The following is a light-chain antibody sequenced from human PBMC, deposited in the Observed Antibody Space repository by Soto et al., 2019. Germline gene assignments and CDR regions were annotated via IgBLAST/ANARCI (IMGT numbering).Light chain of an antibody. CDR3: QQYDSSPRT. Sequence: EIVLTQSPGTLSLSPGERATLSCRASQSVSSSSLAWYQQKPGRAPRLLIYGASSRATGIPDRFSGSGSGTDFTLTISRLEPEDFEVYYCQQYDSSPRTFGQGTKVDIK. CDR2: GAS. CDR1: QSVSSSS. J-gene: IGKJ1*01. V-gene: IGKV3-20*01.